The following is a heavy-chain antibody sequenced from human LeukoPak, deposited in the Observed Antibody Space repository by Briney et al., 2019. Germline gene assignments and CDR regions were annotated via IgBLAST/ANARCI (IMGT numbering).Heavy chain of an antibody. Sequence: AGSLRLTCAASGFTISSYWMHWVRQAPGKGLVWVSRINSDGSSTSYADPVKGRFTISSDNAKNTSYLQMNMLTAEDTALYYCGRDLRERNTWPWRHWFDPWGQGGLVTVSS. CDR3: GRDLRERNTWPWRHWFDP. V-gene: IGHV3-74*01. D-gene: IGHD1-1*01. J-gene: IGHJ5*02. CDR2: INSDGSST. CDR1: GFTISSYW.